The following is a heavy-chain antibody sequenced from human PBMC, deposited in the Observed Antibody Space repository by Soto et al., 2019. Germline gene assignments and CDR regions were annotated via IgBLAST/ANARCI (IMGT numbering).Heavy chain of an antibody. CDR3: AVLGGIAVADGVDAFDI. CDR1: GYTFTSYD. D-gene: IGHD6-19*01. V-gene: IGHV1-8*01. Sequence: ASVKVSCKASGYTFTSYDINWVRQATGQGLEWMGWMNPNSGNTGYAQKFQGRVTMTRNTSISTAYMELSSLRSEDTAVYYCAVLGGIAVADGVDAFDIWGQGTMVTVSS. J-gene: IGHJ3*02. CDR2: MNPNSGNT.